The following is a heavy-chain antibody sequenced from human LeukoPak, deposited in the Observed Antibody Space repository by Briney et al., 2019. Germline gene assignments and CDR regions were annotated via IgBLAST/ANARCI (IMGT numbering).Heavy chain of an antibody. J-gene: IGHJ6*02. CDR1: GFTVSSNY. V-gene: IGHV3-66*01. CDR2: IYSGGST. CDR3: ARAGPYYYYGVDV. D-gene: IGHD2-8*02. Sequence: PGGSLRLSCAASGFTVSSNYMSWVRQAPGKGLEWVSVIYSGGSTYYADSVKGRFTISRDNSKNTLYLQMNSLKAEDTAVYYCARAGPYYYYGVDVWGQGTTVTVSS.